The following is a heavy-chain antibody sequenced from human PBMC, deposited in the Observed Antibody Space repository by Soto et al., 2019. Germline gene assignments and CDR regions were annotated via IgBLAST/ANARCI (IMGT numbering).Heavy chain of an antibody. J-gene: IGHJ4*02. Sequence: EVQLLESGGGLVQPGGSLRLSCAAAGFTFTTYAMSWIRQAPGKGLEWVSTVGDSDDSTYYADSVKGRFTISRDNSKNTVYLQMNSLRDEDTGVYYCTRSGWVYWGQGTLVTVSS. CDR1: GFTFTTYA. D-gene: IGHD6-19*01. V-gene: IGHV3-23*01. CDR2: VGDSDDST. CDR3: TRSGWVY.